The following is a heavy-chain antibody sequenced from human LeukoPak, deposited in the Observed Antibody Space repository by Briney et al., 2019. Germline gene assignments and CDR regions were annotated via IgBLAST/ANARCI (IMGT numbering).Heavy chain of an antibody. CDR2: MNPNSGNT. V-gene: IGHV1-8*01. CDR1: GYTFTSYD. CDR3: ARGLGGRLSRLGRLWFDP. D-gene: IGHD3-16*01. Sequence: GASVKVSCKASGYTFTSYDINWVRQATGQGLEWMGWMNPNSGNTGYAQKFQGRVTMTRNTSISTAYMELSSLRSEDTAVYYCARGLGGRLSRLGRLWFDPWGQGTLVTVSS. J-gene: IGHJ5*02.